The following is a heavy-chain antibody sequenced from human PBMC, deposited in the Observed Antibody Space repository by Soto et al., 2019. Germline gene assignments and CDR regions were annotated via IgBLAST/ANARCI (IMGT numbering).Heavy chain of an antibody. Sequence: ASVKVSCKVSGYTLTELSMHWVRQAPGKGLEWMGGFDPEDGETIYAQKFQGRVTMTEDTSTDTAYMELSSLRSEDTAVYYCATGPLFRSSSWYRGFDYWGQGTLVTVSS. J-gene: IGHJ4*02. V-gene: IGHV1-24*01. D-gene: IGHD6-13*01. CDR1: GYTLTELS. CDR3: ATGPLFRSSSWYRGFDY. CDR2: FDPEDGET.